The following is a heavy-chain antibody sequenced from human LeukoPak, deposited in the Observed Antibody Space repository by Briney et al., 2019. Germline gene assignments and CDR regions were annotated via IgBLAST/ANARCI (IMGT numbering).Heavy chain of an antibody. J-gene: IGHJ5*02. D-gene: IGHD3-22*01. CDR3: ARDSLSEYYYDSSGYPNWFDP. Sequence: GGSLRLSCAASGFIFSSYSMNWVRQAPGKGLEWVSSISSSSSYIYYADSVKGRFTISRDNAKNSLYLQMNSLRAEDTAVYYCARDSLSEYYYDSSGYPNWFDPWGQGTLVTVSS. V-gene: IGHV3-21*01. CDR2: ISSSSSYI. CDR1: GFIFSSYS.